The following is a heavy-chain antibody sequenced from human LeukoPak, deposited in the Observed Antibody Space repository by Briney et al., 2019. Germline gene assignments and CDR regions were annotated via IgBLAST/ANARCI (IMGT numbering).Heavy chain of an antibody. CDR3: ARRYCSSTSCYRPHAFDI. J-gene: IGHJ3*02. CDR2: IIPNCGTA. D-gene: IGHD2-2*01. Sequence: SVKVSCKASGGTFSSYAISWVRQAPGQGLEWMGGIIPNCGTANYAQKFQGRVTITRDESTSTVYLELSSLRAEDTAVYYCARRYCSSTSCYRPHAFDIWSQGTMVTVHS. V-gene: IGHV1-69*05. CDR1: GGTFSSYA.